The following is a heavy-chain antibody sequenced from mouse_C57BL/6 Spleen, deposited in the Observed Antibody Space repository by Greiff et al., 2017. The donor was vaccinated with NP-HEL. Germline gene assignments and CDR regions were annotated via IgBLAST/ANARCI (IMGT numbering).Heavy chain of an antibody. Sequence: QVQLKESGAELVKPGASVKISCKASGYAFSSYWMNWVKQRPGKGLEWIGQIYPGDGDTNYNGKFKGKATLTADKSSSTAYMQLSSLTSEDSGVYFCAGITTVVATDAMDYWGQGTSVTVSS. J-gene: IGHJ4*01. CDR3: AGITTVVATDAMDY. D-gene: IGHD1-1*01. CDR2: IYPGDGDT. CDR1: GYAFSSYW. V-gene: IGHV1-80*01.